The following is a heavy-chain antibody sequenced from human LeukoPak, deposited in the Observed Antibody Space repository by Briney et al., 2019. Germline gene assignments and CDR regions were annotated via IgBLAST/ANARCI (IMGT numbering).Heavy chain of an antibody. V-gene: IGHV3-21*06. D-gene: IGHD2-8*01. Sequence: GGSLRLSCATSGFTFSSYGMSWVRQAPGKGLEWVSSVSNSGDYIHYADSVKGRFTISRDNSKNSLYLQMNSLRAEDTAVYYCARALIGYYFDYWGQGTLVTVSS. CDR3: ARALIGYYFDY. J-gene: IGHJ4*02. CDR2: VSNSGDYI. CDR1: GFTFSSYG.